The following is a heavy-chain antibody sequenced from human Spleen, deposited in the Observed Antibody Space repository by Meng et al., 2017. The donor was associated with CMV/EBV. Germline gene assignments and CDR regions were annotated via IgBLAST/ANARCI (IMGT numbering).Heavy chain of an antibody. CDR1: GFTFSSCA. Sequence: GGSLRLSCEASGFTFSSCAISWVRQAPGKGLEWVSSITGSGDSIYYADSVKGRFTISRDNARNALFLQLHSLRAEDTAIYSCAKGPRRGYRAYGGDSWGQGTLVTVSS. J-gene: IGHJ4*02. V-gene: IGHV3-23*01. CDR3: AKGPRRGYRAYGGDS. CDR2: ITGSGDSI. D-gene: IGHD5-12*01.